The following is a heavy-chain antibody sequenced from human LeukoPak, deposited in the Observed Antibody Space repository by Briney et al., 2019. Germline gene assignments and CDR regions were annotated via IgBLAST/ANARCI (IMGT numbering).Heavy chain of an antibody. D-gene: IGHD3-22*01. Sequence: GGSLRLSCAASGFTFSNAWMSWVRQAPGKGLEWVGRIKSKTDGGTTDYAAPVKGRFTISRDDSKNTLYLQMNSLKTEDTAVYYCTTDFKYDSSGNDYWGQGTLVTVSS. V-gene: IGHV3-15*01. CDR2: IKSKTDGGTT. CDR1: GFTFSNAW. J-gene: IGHJ4*02. CDR3: TTDFKYDSSGNDY.